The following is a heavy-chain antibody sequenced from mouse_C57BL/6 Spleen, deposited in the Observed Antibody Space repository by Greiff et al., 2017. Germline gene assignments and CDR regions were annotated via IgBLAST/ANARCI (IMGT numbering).Heavy chain of an antibody. CDR2: IEPETGGT. J-gene: IGHJ3*01. V-gene: IGHV1-15*01. D-gene: IGHD1-1*01. CDR3: TSYYGSSYFAY. CDR1: GYTIPDYE. Sequence: VQLQQSGAELVRPAASVPLSCKASGYTIPDYEMHWVKQTPVHVLEWIGAIEPETGGTAYNPKFKGKAILTADKSSSTAYMELRSLTSEDSAVYYCTSYYGSSYFAYWGQGTLVTVSA.